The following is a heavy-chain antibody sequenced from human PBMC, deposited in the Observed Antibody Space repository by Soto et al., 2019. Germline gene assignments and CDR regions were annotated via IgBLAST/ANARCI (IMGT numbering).Heavy chain of an antibody. CDR2: IYYTGTT. V-gene: IGHV4-30-4*01. CDR1: GGSISAGDYY. Sequence: SEPLSLSCTVSGGSISAGDYYWNWIRQPPGKGLEWIGYIYYTGTTKYNPSLKSRATLSVDTSKNRFSLNLTSVTAADSAVYYCPRGDWFKPWGQGILVT. J-gene: IGHJ5*02. CDR3: PRGDWFKP.